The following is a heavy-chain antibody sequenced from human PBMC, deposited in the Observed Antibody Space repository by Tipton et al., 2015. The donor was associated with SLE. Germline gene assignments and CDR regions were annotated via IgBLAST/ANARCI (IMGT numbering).Heavy chain of an antibody. CDR1: GGSISRSSDY. J-gene: IGHJ6*03. Sequence: LRLSCTVSGGSISRSSDYWGWIRQPPGKGLEWIGSINYSGSTYYNPSLKSRVTISGDTSKNQFSLKLSSVTAADTAVYYCVRRVSGWSYMDVWGKGTTVTVSS. V-gene: IGHV4-39*07. CDR3: VRRVSGWSYMDV. CDR2: INYSGST. D-gene: IGHD6-19*01.